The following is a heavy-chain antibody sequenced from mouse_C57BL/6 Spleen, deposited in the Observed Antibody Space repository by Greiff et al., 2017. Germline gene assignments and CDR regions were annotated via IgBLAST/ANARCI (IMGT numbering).Heavy chain of an antibody. CDR3: ARDDGYYVDY. J-gene: IGHJ2*01. V-gene: IGHV5-17*01. Sequence: EVNLVESGGGLVKPGGSLKLSCAASGFTFSDYGMHWVRQAPEKGLEWVAYISSGSSTIYYADTVKGRFTISRDNAKNTLFLQMTSLRSEDTAMYYCARDDGYYVDYWGQGTTLTVSS. CDR2: ISSGSSTI. CDR1: GFTFSDYG. D-gene: IGHD2-3*01.